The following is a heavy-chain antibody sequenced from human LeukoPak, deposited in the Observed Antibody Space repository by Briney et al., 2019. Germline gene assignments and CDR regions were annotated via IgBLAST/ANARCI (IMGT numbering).Heavy chain of an antibody. J-gene: IGHJ4*02. D-gene: IGHD3-22*01. CDR2: IYTSGST. CDR1: GGSISSGSYY. V-gene: IGHV4-61*02. CDR3: ARDSSGYYPHFDY. Sequence: ESSETLSLTCTVSGGSISSGSYYWSWIRQPAGKGLEWIGRIYTSGSTNYNPSPKSRVTIPVDTSKNQFSLKLSSVTAADTAVYYCARDSSGYYPHFDYWGQGTLVTVSS.